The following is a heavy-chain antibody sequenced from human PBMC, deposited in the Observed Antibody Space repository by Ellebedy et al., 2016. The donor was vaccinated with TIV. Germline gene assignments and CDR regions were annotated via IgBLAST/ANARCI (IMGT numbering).Heavy chain of an antibody. D-gene: IGHD1-7*01. CDR1: GFTFSSYG. CDR2: IWHDGITK. Sequence: GESLKISXAASGFTFSSYGMHWVRQAPGKGLEWVAVIWHDGITKDYADSVKGRFAISRDNSKNTLYLQMNSLRAEDTALYYCAKSDIEYNWNSEAWGAFDYWGQGTLVTVSS. J-gene: IGHJ4*02. CDR3: AKSDIEYNWNSEAWGAFDY. V-gene: IGHV3-33*06.